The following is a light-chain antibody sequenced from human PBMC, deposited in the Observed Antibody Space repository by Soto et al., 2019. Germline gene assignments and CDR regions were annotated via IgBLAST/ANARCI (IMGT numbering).Light chain of an antibody. Sequence: QSVLTQPRSMSGSPGQSVTISCTGASSDVGGYNYVSWYQQHPGKAPKLMIYDVSKRPSGVPDRFSGSKSGNTASLTISGLQTEDEADYYCCSYAGRYTYVFGTGTKVTV. CDR3: CSYAGRYTYV. J-gene: IGLJ1*01. CDR1: SSDVGGYNY. CDR2: DVS. V-gene: IGLV2-11*01.